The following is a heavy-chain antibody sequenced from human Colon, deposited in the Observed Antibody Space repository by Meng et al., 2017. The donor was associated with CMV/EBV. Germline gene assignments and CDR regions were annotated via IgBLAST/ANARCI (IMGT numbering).Heavy chain of an antibody. CDR3: ARDASDGTIGAAFDP. Sequence: GGSLRLSCAASGFTLHSYTMNWVRQAPGKGLEWVSSISDSTSYINYADSVKGRFTISRDNAKNSLFLQMNSLRAEDTAVYYCARDASDGTIGAAFDPWGQGTLVTVSS. CDR2: ISDSTSYI. D-gene: IGHD3-16*01. CDR1: GFTLHSYT. J-gene: IGHJ5*02. V-gene: IGHV3-21*01.